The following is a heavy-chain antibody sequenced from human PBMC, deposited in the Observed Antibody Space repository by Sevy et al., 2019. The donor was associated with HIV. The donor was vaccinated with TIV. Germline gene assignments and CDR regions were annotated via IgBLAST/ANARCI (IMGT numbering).Heavy chain of an antibody. J-gene: IGHJ4*02. D-gene: IGHD2-8*01. CDR1: GFTFCSFG. Sequence: GGSLRLSCAASGFTFCSFGMHWVRQAPGKGLEWVAIISHAGSNKMYADSVKGRFTISRVNSKNTLYLQLDSLRADDTAVYYCAKQGGYCSNGVCYGASDYWGQGTLVTVSS. CDR3: AKQGGYCSNGVCYGASDY. V-gene: IGHV3-30*18. CDR2: ISHAGSNK.